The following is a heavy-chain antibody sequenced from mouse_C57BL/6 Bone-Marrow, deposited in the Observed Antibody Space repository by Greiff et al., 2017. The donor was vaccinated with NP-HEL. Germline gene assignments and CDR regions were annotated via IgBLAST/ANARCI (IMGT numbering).Heavy chain of an antibody. CDR2: ISNGGGST. J-gene: IGHJ1*03. CDR1: GFTFSDYY. D-gene: IGHD2-4*01. Sequence: EVQLVESGGGLVQPGGSLKLSCAASGFTFSDYYMYWVRQTPEKRLEWVAYISNGGGSTYYPDTVKGRFTISRDNAKNTLYLQMSRLKSEDTAMYYCARRYDYDEYFDVWGTGTTVTVSS. CDR3: ARRYDYDEYFDV. V-gene: IGHV5-12*01.